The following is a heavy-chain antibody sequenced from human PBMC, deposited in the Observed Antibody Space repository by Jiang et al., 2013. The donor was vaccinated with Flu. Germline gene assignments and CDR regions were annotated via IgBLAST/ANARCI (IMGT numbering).Heavy chain of an antibody. D-gene: IGHD6-13*01. CDR1: GGSISSSSYY. CDR3: ARHSLYSSSWYYFDY. Sequence: SGSGLVKPSETLSLTCTVSGGSISSSSYYWGWIRQPPGKGLEWIGSIYYSGSTYYNPSLKSRVTISVDTSKNQFSLKLSSVTAADTAVYYCARHSLYSSSWYYFDYWGQGTLVTVSS. CDR2: IYYSGST. J-gene: IGHJ4*02. V-gene: IGHV4-39*01.